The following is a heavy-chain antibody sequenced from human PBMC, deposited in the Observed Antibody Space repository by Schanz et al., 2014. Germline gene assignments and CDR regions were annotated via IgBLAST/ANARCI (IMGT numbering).Heavy chain of an antibody. CDR1: GYTFRHYG. V-gene: IGHV1-18*04. J-gene: IGHJ3*02. Sequence: QVQLVQSGAEVKKPGASVKVSCKASGYTFRHYGISWLRQAPGQGLEWMGYISGYNGNTNYAQKFQGRVTMTTDTSTSTAYMELRSLRSDDTAVYYCARAQIATGLAFDIWGQGTMVIVSS. CDR2: ISGYNGNT. D-gene: IGHD3-10*01. CDR3: ARAQIATGLAFDI.